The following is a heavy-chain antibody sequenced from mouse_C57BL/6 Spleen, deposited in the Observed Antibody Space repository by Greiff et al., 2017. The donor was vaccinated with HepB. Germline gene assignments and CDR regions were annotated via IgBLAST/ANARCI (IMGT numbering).Heavy chain of an antibody. CDR3: ARIDYYGSSYWYFDV. J-gene: IGHJ1*03. Sequence: EVQLQESGPGLAKPSQTLSLTCSVTGYSITSDYWNWVRKFPGNKLEYMGYISYSGSTYYNPSLKSRISITRDTSKNQYYLQLNSVTTEDTATYYCARIDYYGSSYWYFDVWGTGTTVTVSS. CDR2: ISYSGST. V-gene: IGHV3-8*01. CDR1: GYSITSDY. D-gene: IGHD1-1*01.